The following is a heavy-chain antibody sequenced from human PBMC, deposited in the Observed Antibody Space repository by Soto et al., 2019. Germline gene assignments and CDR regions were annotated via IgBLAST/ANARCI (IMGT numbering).Heavy chain of an antibody. D-gene: IGHD4-4*01. J-gene: IGHJ4*02. CDR2: INPSGGST. CDR1: GHPFRTYY. CDR3: ARYDYNGYYFDY. V-gene: IGHV1-46*01. Sequence: GASVKVSCKASGHPFRTYYMHWVRKAPGQGYEWMGIINPSGGSTTYAQKFQGRVTMTRDTSTTSVYMELSTLKSEDTAVYYCARYDYNGYYFDYWGQGTLVTVSS.